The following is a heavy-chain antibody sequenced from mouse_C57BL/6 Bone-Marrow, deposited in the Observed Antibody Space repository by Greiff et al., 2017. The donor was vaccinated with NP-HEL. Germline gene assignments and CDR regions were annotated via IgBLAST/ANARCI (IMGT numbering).Heavy chain of an antibody. Sequence: VKLMESGAELARPGASVKLSCKASGYTFTSYGISWVKQRTGQGLEWIGEIYPRSGNTYYNEKFKGKATLTADKSSSTAYMELRSLRSEDSAVYFCARAGWGYYGSSWFAYWGQGTLVTVSA. CDR2: IYPRSGNT. CDR3: ARAGWGYYGSSWFAY. D-gene: IGHD1-1*01. CDR1: GYTFTSYG. V-gene: IGHV1-81*01. J-gene: IGHJ3*01.